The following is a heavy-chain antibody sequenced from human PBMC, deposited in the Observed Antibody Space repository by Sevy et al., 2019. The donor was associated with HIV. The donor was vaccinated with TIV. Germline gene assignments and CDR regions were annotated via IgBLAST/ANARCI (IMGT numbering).Heavy chain of an antibody. J-gene: IGHJ2*01. V-gene: IGHV3-30*04. D-gene: IGHD6-6*01. CDR1: GFTLSSSA. CDR2: ISYGGENK. Sequence: GGSLRLSCAASGFTLSSSAFFWVRQLPGKGLEWVALISYGGENKYYADSVKGRFSISRDNSKSTLYLQMNSLRPEDTAYYYCARTRETRYFDLWGRGTLVTVSS. CDR3: ARTRETRYFDL.